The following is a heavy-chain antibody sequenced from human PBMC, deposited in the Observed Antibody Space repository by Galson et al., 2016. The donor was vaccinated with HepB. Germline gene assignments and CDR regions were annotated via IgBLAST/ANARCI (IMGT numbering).Heavy chain of an antibody. CDR2: IYSGGSA. CDR3: ASKPPAGTNEVT. J-gene: IGHJ5*02. CDR1: GFTVSSKY. D-gene: IGHD6-13*01. Sequence: SLRLSCAASGFTVSSKYMSWVRQAPGKGLEWVSAIYSGGSADSADPVKGRFTISRDNTKNTLYLQMNSLRAEDTAVYYCASKPPAGTNEVTWGQGTLVTVSS. V-gene: IGHV3-53*01.